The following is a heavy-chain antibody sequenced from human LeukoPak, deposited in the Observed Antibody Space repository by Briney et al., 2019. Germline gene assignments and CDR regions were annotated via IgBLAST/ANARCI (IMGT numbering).Heavy chain of an antibody. V-gene: IGHV4-61*02. CDR1: GGSISSGSYY. CDR3: ARSGSSGSSWRVHWFDP. CDR2: IYTSGST. Sequence: SQTLSLTCTVSGGSISSGSYYWSWIRQPAGKRLEWIGRIYTSGSTYYNLSLKSRVTISVDTSKNQFSLKLSSVTAADTAVYYCARSGSSGSSWRVHWFDPWGQGTLVTVSS. D-gene: IGHD6-13*01. J-gene: IGHJ5*02.